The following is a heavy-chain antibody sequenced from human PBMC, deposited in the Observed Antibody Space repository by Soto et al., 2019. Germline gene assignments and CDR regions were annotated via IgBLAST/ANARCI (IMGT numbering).Heavy chain of an antibody. J-gene: IGHJ6*02. Sequence: PSETLSLTCTVSGGSISSGDHYWSWIRQPPGKGLEWIGCIYYSGTTYYNPSLKSRVTISVDTSENQFSLKVNSVTAADTAVYYCARALIQLWPHYYYGMDVWGQGTTVTVSS. V-gene: IGHV4-30-4*01. CDR1: GGSISSGDHY. CDR2: IYYSGTT. D-gene: IGHD5-18*01. CDR3: ARALIQLWPHYYYGMDV.